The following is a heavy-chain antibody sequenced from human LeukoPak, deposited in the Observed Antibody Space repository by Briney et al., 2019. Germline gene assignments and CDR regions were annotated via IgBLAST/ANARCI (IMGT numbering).Heavy chain of an antibody. J-gene: IGHJ3*02. D-gene: IGHD4-17*01. CDR1: GFTFSSYS. V-gene: IGHV3-21*01. CDR2: TSSSSSYI. Sequence: GGSLRLSCAASGFTFSSYSMNWVRQAPGKGLEWVSSTSSSSSYIYYADSVKGRFTISRDNAKNSLYLQMNSLRAEDTAVYYCARVVVDYGDYGGAFDIWGQGTMVTVSS. CDR3: ARVVVDYGDYGGAFDI.